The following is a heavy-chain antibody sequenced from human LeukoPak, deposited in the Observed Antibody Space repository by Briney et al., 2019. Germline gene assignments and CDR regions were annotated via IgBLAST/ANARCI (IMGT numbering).Heavy chain of an antibody. CDR1: GGSISSYY. V-gene: IGHV4-4*09. D-gene: IGHD1-26*01. Sequence: PSETLSLTCTVSGGSISSYYWSWIRQPPGKGLEWIGYIYTSGSTNYNPSLKSRVTISVDTSKNQVSLKLSSVTAADTAVYYCARHGRDDAFDIWGQGTMVTVSS. J-gene: IGHJ3*02. CDR2: IYTSGST. CDR3: ARHGRDDAFDI.